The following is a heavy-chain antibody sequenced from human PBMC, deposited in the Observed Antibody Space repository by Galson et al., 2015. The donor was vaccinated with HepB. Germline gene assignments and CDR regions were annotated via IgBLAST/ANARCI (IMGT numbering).Heavy chain of an antibody. CDR1: GFTFSSYA. CDR3: ARELVGQPGYYGMDV. CDR2: ISYDGSNK. V-gene: IGHV3-30*04. D-gene: IGHD1-26*01. Sequence: SLRLSCAASGFTFSSYAMHWVRQAPGKGLEWVAVISYDGSNKYYADSVKGRFTISRDNSKNTLYLQMNSLRAEDTAVYYCARELVGQPGYYGMDVWGQGTTVTVSS. J-gene: IGHJ6*02.